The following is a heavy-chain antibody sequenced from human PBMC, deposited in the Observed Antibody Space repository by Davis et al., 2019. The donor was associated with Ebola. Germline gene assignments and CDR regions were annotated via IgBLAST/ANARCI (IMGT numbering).Heavy chain of an antibody. CDR2: IYWDDDK. V-gene: IGHV2-5*02. CDR3: AHTSYYDFWSGYPDAFDI. J-gene: IGHJ3*02. CDR1: GFPLSTSGVG. D-gene: IGHD3-3*01. Sequence: SGPTLAKPPQTLTLTCTFSGFPLSTSGVGVGWIRQPPGKALEWLALIYWDDDKRYSPSLKSRLTITKDTSKNQVVLTMTNMDPVDTATYYCAHTSYYDFWSGYPDAFDIWGQGTMVTVSS.